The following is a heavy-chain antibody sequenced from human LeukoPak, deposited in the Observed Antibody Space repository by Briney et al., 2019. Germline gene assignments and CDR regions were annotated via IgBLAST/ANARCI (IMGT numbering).Heavy chain of an antibody. J-gene: IGHJ4*02. CDR3: ARGWYSSSPFDY. D-gene: IGHD6-13*01. Sequence: GGSLRLSCAASGFTFSSYWMHWVRQAPGKGLVWVSRINTDGSSTSYADSVKGRFTISRDNAKNTLYLQMNSLRAEDTAVYYCARGWYSSSPFDYWGQGTLVTVSS. CDR2: INTDGSST. CDR1: GFTFSSYW. V-gene: IGHV3-74*01.